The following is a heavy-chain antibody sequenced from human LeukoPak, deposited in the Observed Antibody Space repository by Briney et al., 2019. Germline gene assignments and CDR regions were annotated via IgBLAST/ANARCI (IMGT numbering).Heavy chain of an antibody. CDR1: GFTISSSY. CDR3: ARDLEAANTYYFDY. Sequence: GGSLRLSCTASGFTISSSYMSWVRQAPGKGLEWVSIISSAGTTYYSDSVKGRFTISRDNSKNTVYLQVNSLRDEDTAVYYCARDLEAANTYYFDYWGQGTMVTVSS. D-gene: IGHD6-13*01. CDR2: ISSAGTT. J-gene: IGHJ4*02. V-gene: IGHV3-66*01.